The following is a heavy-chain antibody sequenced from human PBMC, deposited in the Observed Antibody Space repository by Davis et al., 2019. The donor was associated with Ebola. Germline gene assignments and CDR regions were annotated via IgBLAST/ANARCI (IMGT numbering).Heavy chain of an antibody. CDR3: ARGPTVNGLDY. CDR2: INHSGST. V-gene: IGHV4-34*01. D-gene: IGHD4-11*01. CDR1: GGSFSGYY. Sequence: GSLRLSCAVYGGSFSGYYWSWIRQPPGKGLEWIGEINHSGSTNYNPSLKSRVTISVDTSKNQFSLKLSSVTAADTAVYYCARGPTVNGLDYWGQGTLVTVSS. J-gene: IGHJ4*02.